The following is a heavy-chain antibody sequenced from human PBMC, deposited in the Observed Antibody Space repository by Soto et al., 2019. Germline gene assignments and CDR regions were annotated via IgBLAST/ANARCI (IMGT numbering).Heavy chain of an antibody. D-gene: IGHD6-19*01. J-gene: IGHJ4*02. CDR1: EYPFTSXA. CDR3: ARGLIRIAVAGSLGY. CDR2: MNPNSGNT. V-gene: IGHV1-8*01. Sequence: VXVXCKASEYPFTSXAINWVRQAPGQGIEWMGWMNPNSGNTGYAQKFQGRVTMTRNTSRITAYMELSSMRYEDTAVYYCARGLIRIAVAGSLGYWGQGTLGTVSS.